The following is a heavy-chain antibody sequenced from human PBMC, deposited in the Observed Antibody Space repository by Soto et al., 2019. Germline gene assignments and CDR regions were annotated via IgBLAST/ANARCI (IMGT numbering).Heavy chain of an antibody. D-gene: IGHD3-22*01. V-gene: IGHV4-59*08. CDR1: GGSISSYY. Sequence: QVQLQESGPGLVKPSETLSLTCTVSGGSISSYYWSWIRQPPGKGLERIGYIYYSGSTNYNPSLESRVTISLDTSKTQFSLKLSSVTAADAAVYYWASHGYDSSGHYLYYFEYWGQGTLVTVSS. CDR2: IYYSGST. J-gene: IGHJ4*02. CDR3: ASHGYDSSGHYLYYFEY.